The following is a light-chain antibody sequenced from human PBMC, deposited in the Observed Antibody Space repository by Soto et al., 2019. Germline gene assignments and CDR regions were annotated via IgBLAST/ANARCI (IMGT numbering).Light chain of an antibody. Sequence: QSVLTQPPSASGTPGQRVTISCSGSYPNIGSNYVYWYEQLPGTAPKLLIYRNDQRPSGVPDRISGSRSGTSASLAISGLRSEDEADYYCATWDDSLSAVVFGGGTQLTVL. V-gene: IGLV1-47*01. CDR3: ATWDDSLSAVV. CDR1: YPNIGSNY. J-gene: IGLJ2*01. CDR2: RND.